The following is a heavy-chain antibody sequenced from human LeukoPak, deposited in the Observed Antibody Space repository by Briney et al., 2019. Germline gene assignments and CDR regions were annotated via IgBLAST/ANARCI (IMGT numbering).Heavy chain of an antibody. CDR1: GFTFSSYT. D-gene: IGHD1-1*01. CDR2: ISGSNSYI. Sequence: PGGSLRLSCAASGFTFSSYTMHWIRQAPGKGLEWVSSISGSNSYIFYANSVKGRFTVSRDNAKDSLYLQMNSLRAEDTAVYYCARALTTLTYEGYWGQGTLVTVSS. V-gene: IGHV3-21*01. J-gene: IGHJ4*02. CDR3: ARALTTLTYEGY.